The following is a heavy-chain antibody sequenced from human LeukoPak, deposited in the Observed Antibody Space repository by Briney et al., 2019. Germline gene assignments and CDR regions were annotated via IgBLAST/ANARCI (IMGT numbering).Heavy chain of an antibody. J-gene: IGHJ4*02. V-gene: IGHV3-43*01. CDR3: ATGDVDSPMNFYH. Sequence: PGGSLRLSCAASGFIFEESTIHWVRQAPGKGLKWVSLINWDGGTTRYADSVNGRFAISRDNGKKSLSLQMNSLTVEDSALYYCATGDVDSPMNFYHWGQGTLVTVSS. CDR1: GFIFEEST. CDR2: INWDGGTT. D-gene: IGHD3-22*01.